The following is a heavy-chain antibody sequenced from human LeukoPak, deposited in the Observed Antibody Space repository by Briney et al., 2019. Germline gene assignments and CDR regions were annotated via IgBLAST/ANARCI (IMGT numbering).Heavy chain of an antibody. Sequence: KTSETLSLTCTVSGGSISSGGYYWSWIRQHPGKGLEWIGYIYYSGSTYYSPSLKSRVTISVDTSKNQFSLKLSSVTAADTAVYYCARAYSSSWCDYWGQGTLVTVSS. CDR2: IYYSGST. D-gene: IGHD6-13*01. CDR1: GGSISSGGYY. CDR3: ARAYSSSWCDY. J-gene: IGHJ4*02. V-gene: IGHV4-31*03.